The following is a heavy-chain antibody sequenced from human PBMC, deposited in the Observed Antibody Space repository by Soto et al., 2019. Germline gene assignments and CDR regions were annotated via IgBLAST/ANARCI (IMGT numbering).Heavy chain of an antibody. CDR1: GFSFDDYA. CDR3: AKDKGPDIVGGQYGVDV. V-gene: IGHV3-9*01. Sequence: SLRLSCAVSGFSFDDYAMHWVRQAAGKGLEWVSGISWNSGTIGYADSVKGRFTISRDNARNSLYLQMNSLRPEDTALYYCAKDKGPDIVGGQYGVDVWGQGTTVTVSS. CDR2: ISWNSGTI. J-gene: IGHJ6*02. D-gene: IGHD2-21*01.